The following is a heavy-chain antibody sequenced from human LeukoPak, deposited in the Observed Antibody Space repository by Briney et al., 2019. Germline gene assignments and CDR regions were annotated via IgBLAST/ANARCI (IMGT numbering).Heavy chain of an antibody. Sequence: PSETLSLTCAVYGGSFSGYYWSWIRQPPGKGLEWIGEINHSGSTNYNPSLKSRVTISVDTSKNQFSLKLSSVTAADTAVYYCARDTVTTTGAAFDIWGQGTMVTVSS. CDR3: ARDTVTTTGAAFDI. CDR2: INHSGST. J-gene: IGHJ3*02. V-gene: IGHV4-34*01. CDR1: GGSFSGYY. D-gene: IGHD4-17*01.